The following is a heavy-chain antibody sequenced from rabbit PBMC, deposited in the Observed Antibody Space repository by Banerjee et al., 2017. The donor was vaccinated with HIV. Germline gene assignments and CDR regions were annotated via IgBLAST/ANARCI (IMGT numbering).Heavy chain of an antibody. D-gene: IGHD4-2*01. CDR2: IYAGSSGRT. CDR1: GFTISSGYY. Sequence: QQQLEESGGGLVKPGGTLTLTCTASGFTISSGYYMCWVRQAPGKGLEWIACIYAGSSGRTYYANWVNGRFTISKTSSTTVTLQVTSLTAADTATYFCARGYAGNRSFNLWGPGTLVTVS. V-gene: IGHV1S45*01. J-gene: IGHJ4*01. CDR3: ARGYAGNRSFNL.